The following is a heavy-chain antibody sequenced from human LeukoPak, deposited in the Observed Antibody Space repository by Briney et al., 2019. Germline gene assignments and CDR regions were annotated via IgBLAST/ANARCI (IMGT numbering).Heavy chain of an antibody. CDR2: TYYTGST. V-gene: IGHV4-59*08. D-gene: IGHD5-24*01. J-gene: IGHJ4*02. CDR3: ARGRDGYRIVDY. CDR1: GASISGYY. Sequence: PSETLSLTCTVSGASISGYYWNWIRQPPGKGLEWIGYTYYTGSTNYNPSLRGRVTISIDTSKNQFSLTLSSVTAADTAVYYCARGRDGYRIVDYWGQGTLVTVSS.